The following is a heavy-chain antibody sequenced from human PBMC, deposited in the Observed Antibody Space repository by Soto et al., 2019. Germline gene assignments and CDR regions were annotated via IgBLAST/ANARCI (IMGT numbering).Heavy chain of an antibody. Sequence: QVQLVESGGGVVQPGRSLRLYCAASGFTFRNYGMHWVRQAPGKGLEWLAVIWYDGSNKYYADSVKGRFTISRDNSKNTLYLEMNSLRDEDTAVYYCARDVRSRRYDLWGQGTLVIVSS. CDR1: GFTFRNYG. D-gene: IGHD3-10*02. J-gene: IGHJ5*02. CDR2: IWYDGSNK. CDR3: ARDVRSRRYDL. V-gene: IGHV3-33*01.